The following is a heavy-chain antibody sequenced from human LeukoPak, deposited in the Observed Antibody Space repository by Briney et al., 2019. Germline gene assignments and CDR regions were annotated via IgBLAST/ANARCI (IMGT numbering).Heavy chain of an antibody. D-gene: IGHD3-22*01. J-gene: IGHJ4*02. CDR3: AKARDRSGPYGDY. V-gene: IGHV3-23*01. CDR2: FSDSSGST. Sequence: PGGSLRLSCSASGFTFNNYGMSWVRQAPGKGLEWVSAFSDSSGSTHYADSVKGRFTISRDNSKNTLYLQMNSLRADDTAVYYCAKARDRSGPYGDYWGQGTLVTVSS. CDR1: GFTFNNYG.